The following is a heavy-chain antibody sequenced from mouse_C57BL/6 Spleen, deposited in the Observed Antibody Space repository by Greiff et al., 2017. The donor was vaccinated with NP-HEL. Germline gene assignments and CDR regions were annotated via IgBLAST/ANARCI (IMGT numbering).Heavy chain of an antibody. V-gene: IGHV1-39*01. J-gene: IGHJ4*01. CDR3: ARGIYYDFYAMDY. Sequence: EVQLKQSGPELVKPGASVKISCKASGYSFTVYNMNWVKQSNGKSLEWIGVINPNYGTTSYNQKFKGKATLTVDQSSSTAYMQLNSLTSEDSAVYYCARGIYYDFYAMDYWGQGTSVTVSS. D-gene: IGHD2-1*01. CDR2: INPNYGTT. CDR1: GYSFTVYN.